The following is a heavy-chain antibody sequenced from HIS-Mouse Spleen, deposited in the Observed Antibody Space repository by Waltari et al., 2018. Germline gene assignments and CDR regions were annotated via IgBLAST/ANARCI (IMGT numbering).Heavy chain of an antibody. CDR3: ARPSLGIAAADDAFDI. D-gene: IGHD6-13*01. CDR2: NYYSGST. Sequence: QLQLQESGPGLVKPSETLSLTCTVSGGSISSSSYYWGWIRQPPGKGLEWLGSNYYSGSTYYNPSLKSRVTISVDTSKNQFSLKLSSVTAADTAVYYCARPSLGIAAADDAFDIWGQGTMVTVSS. CDR1: GGSISSSSYY. V-gene: IGHV4-39*01. J-gene: IGHJ3*02.